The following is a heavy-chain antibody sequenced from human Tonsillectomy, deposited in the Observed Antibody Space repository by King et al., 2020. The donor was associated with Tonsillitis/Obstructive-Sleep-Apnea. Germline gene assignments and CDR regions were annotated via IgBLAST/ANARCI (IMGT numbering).Heavy chain of an antibody. D-gene: IGHD5-24*01. J-gene: IGHJ4*02. CDR3: AKEHSEMATRGAVDY. CDR1: GFTFSSYA. V-gene: IGHV3-23*04. Sequence: VQLVESGGGLVQPGGSLRLSCAASGFTFSSYAMSWVRQAPGKGLEWVSAISGSGGSTYYADSVKGRLTIPSNNSKKRLYLQRNSLRAEDTAVYYFAKEHSEMATRGAVDYWGQGTLVTVSS. CDR2: ISGSGGST.